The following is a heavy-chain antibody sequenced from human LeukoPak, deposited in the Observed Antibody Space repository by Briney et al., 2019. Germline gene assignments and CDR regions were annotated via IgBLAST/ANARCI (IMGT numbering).Heavy chain of an antibody. D-gene: IGHD2-2*01. CDR3: ARPYCSSTSCYSFPY. Sequence: GASLQISCEGSGSNFTSYWIGWGRQLPGKGGEWMGIIYPVDSDTRYSPSFQGHVTISADKSISTAYLQWSSLKASDTAMYYCARPYCSSTSCYSFPYWGQGTLVTVSS. CDR1: GSNFTSYW. CDR2: IYPVDSDT. J-gene: IGHJ4*02. V-gene: IGHV5-51*01.